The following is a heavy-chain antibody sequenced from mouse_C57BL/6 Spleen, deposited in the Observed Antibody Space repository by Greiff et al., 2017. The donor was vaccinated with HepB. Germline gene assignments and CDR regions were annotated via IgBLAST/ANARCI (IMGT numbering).Heavy chain of an antibody. CDR1: GFTFSDYG. D-gene: IGHD2-5*01. CDR3: ASAYYSNYPYYAMDY. Sequence: EVQRVESGGGLVKPGGSLKLSCAASGFTFSDYGMHWVRQAPEKGLEWVAYISSGSSTIYYADTVKGRFTISRDNAKNTLFLQMTSLRSEDTAMYYCASAYYSNYPYYAMDYWGQGTSVTVSS. J-gene: IGHJ4*01. CDR2: ISSGSSTI. V-gene: IGHV5-17*01.